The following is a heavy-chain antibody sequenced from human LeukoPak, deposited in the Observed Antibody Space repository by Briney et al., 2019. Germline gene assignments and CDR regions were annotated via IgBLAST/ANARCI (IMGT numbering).Heavy chain of an antibody. CDR2: ISGSGGST. CDR3: AQTGGRITIVRGGFDY. D-gene: IGHD3-10*01. V-gene: IGHV3-23*01. Sequence: GGSLRLSCAASGFTFSSYDMSWVRQAPGKGLEWVSAISGSGGSTYYADSVKGRFTISRDNSKNTLYLQMNSLRAEDTAVYYCAQTGGRITIVRGGFDYWGQGTLVTVSS. J-gene: IGHJ4*02. CDR1: GFTFSSYD.